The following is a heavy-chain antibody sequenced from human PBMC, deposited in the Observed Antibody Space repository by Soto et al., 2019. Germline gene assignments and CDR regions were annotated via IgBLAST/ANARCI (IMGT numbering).Heavy chain of an antibody. CDR2: INSDGSST. CDR3: VGGTGY. J-gene: IGHJ4*02. V-gene: IGHV3-74*01. Sequence: EVQVVEFGGGLVQPGGSLRLSCAGSGFTFSTYWMYWARQAPGKGLVWVSRINSDGSSTNYADSVKGRFTISRDNAKNTGNLQMNSLRAEDTAVYYCVGGTGYWGQGTLVTVSS. D-gene: IGHD1-1*01. CDR1: GFTFSTYW.